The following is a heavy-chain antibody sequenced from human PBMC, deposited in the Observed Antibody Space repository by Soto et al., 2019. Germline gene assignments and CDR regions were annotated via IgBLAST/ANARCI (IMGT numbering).Heavy chain of an antibody. CDR2: INPNSGAT. J-gene: IGHJ6*02. CDR3: ARDLVPAAISFYGMDV. Sequence: ASVKVSCKASGYTFTDYYIHWVRQAPGQGLEWMGWINPNSGATNYAQKFQGRVTMTRDTSISTAYMELSRLRSDDTAVYYCARDLVPAAISFYGMDVWGQGTTVTVSS. D-gene: IGHD2-2*01. CDR1: GYTFTDYY. V-gene: IGHV1-2*02.